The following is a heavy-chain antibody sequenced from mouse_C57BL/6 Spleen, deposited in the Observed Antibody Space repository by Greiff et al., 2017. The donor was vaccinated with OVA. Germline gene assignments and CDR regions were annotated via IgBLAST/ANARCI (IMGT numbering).Heavy chain of an antibody. Sequence: EVQLVESGGGLVKPGGSLKLSCAASGFTFSSYAMSWVRQTPEKRLEWVATISDGGSYTYYPDNVKGRFTISRDNAKNNLYLQMSHLKSEDTAMYYCGRKGGSSYYAMDYWGQGTSVTVSS. J-gene: IGHJ4*01. CDR1: GFTFSSYA. D-gene: IGHD1-1*01. CDR2: ISDGGSYT. V-gene: IGHV5-4*01. CDR3: GRKGGSSYYAMDY.